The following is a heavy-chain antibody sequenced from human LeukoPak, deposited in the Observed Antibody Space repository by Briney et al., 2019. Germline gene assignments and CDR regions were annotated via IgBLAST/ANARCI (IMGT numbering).Heavy chain of an antibody. D-gene: IGHD3-9*01. CDR2: IYYSGST. V-gene: IGHV4-39*01. CDR3: ASARGYFDWLLWNY. Sequence: PSETLSLTCTVPGGSISRSRYYCGSTRHPPGRGIEWIGRIYYSGSTYYNPSLKSRVTISVDTSKNQFSLKLSSVTAANTAVYYCASARGYFDWLLWNYWGQGTLVTVSS. J-gene: IGHJ4*02. CDR1: GGSISRSRYY.